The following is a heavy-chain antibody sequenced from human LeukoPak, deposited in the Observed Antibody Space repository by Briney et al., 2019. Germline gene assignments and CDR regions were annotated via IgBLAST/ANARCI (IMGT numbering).Heavy chain of an antibody. CDR1: GFTFSSYW. CDR2: IKQDGSEK. J-gene: IGHJ3*02. D-gene: IGHD3-3*01. CDR3: ASSYYDFWSGYHDAFDI. V-gene: IGHV3-7*01. Sequence: GGSLRLSCAASGFTFSSYWMSWVRPAPGKGLEWVANIKQDGSEKYYVDSVKGRFTISRDNAKNSLYLQMNSLRAEDTAVYYCASSYYDFWSGYHDAFDIWGQGTMVTVSS.